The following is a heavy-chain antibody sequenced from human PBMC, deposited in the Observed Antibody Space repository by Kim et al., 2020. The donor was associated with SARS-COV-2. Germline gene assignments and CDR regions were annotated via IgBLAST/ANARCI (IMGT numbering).Heavy chain of an antibody. J-gene: IGHJ6*02. CDR3: ARDRGYGSGSYGMDV. D-gene: IGHD3-10*01. Sequence: DSVKGRFTISRDNSKNTLYLQMNSLRAEDTAVYYCARDRGYGSGSYGMDVWGQGTTVTVSS. V-gene: IGHV3-30*07.